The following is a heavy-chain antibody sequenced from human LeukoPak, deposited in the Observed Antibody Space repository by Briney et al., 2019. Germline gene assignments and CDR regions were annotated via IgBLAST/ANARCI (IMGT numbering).Heavy chain of an antibody. CDR1: GGSFSGYY. V-gene: IGHV4-34*01. CDR2: INHSGST. J-gene: IGHJ4*02. CDR3: ATIPSSGWPAFDY. Sequence: SETLSLTCAVYGGSFSGYYWSWIRQPPGKGLEWIGEINHSGSTNYNPSLKSRVTISVDTSKNQFSLKLSSVTAADTAVYYCATIPSSGWPAFDYWGQGTLVTVSS. D-gene: IGHD6-19*01.